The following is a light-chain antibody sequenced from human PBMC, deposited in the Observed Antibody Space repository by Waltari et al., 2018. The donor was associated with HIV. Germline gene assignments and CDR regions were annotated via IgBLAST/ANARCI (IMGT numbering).Light chain of an antibody. CDR2: EVF. J-gene: IGLJ1*01. CDR1: SRDVGGHTF. Sequence: QSALTQPPSASASPGQSVTTSCTGTSRDVGGHTFVSWYQQHPGKAPKLMIYEVFKRPSGVPDRFSGSKSGNTASLTVSGLQAEDEADYYCNSYAGSNTLVFGTGTKVTVL. CDR3: NSYAGSNTLV. V-gene: IGLV2-8*01.